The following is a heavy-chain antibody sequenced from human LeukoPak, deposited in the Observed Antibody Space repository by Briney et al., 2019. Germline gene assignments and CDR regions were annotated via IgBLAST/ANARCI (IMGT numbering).Heavy chain of an antibody. CDR2: IYSGDTT. Sequence: GGSLRLSCAASGFTFNVAWMSWVRPAPGKGLEWVSVIYSGDTTHYADSVKGRFTISRDNSKNTLYLQMNSLRAEDTAVYYCARGMGYSSRFDYWGQGTLVTVSS. CDR3: ARGMGYSSRFDY. CDR1: GFTFNVAW. V-gene: IGHV3-66*01. J-gene: IGHJ4*02. D-gene: IGHD6-13*01.